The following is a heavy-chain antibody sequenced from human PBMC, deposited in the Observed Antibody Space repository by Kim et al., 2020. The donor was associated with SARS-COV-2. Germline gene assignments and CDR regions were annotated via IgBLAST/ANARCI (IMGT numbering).Heavy chain of an antibody. J-gene: IGHJ4*01. CDR1: GGSISTYY. D-gene: IGHD3-22*01. Sequence: SETLSLTCTVSGGSISTYYWSWIRQPPGKGLEWIGYIYYTGTTNYNPSLKSRVTISVDTSKNQFSLKLSSVTAADTAVYYCARGPYYYDSSGYYYVYWG. CDR3: ARGPYYYDSSGYYYVY. V-gene: IGHV4-59*01. CDR2: IYYTGTT.